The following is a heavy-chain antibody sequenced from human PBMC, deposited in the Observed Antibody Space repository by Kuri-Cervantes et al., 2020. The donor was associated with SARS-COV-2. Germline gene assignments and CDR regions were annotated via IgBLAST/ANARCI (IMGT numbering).Heavy chain of an antibody. D-gene: IGHD4-11*01. Sequence: SETLSLTCAVYGGSFSGYYWSWIRQPPGKGLEWIGEINHSGSTNYNPSLKSRVTISVDTSKNQFSLKLSSVTAADTAVYYRARGRTVTTLYYYYYYDMDVWGQGTTVTVSS. CDR2: INHSGST. V-gene: IGHV4-34*01. J-gene: IGHJ6*02. CDR3: ARGRTVTTLYYYYYYDMDV. CDR1: GGSFSGYY.